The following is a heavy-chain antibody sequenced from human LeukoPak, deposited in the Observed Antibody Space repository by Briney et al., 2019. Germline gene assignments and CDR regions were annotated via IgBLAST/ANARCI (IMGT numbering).Heavy chain of an antibody. CDR3: ARGRGRWSRLDY. CDR2: IYTSGST. Sequence: SETLSLTCTVSGGSISSSSYYWSWIRQPAGKGLEWIGRIYTSGSTNYNPSLKSRVTMSVDTSKNQFSLKLSSVTAADTAVYYCARGRGRWSRLDYWGQGTLVTVSS. CDR1: GGSISSSSYY. J-gene: IGHJ4*02. V-gene: IGHV4-61*02. D-gene: IGHD4-23*01.